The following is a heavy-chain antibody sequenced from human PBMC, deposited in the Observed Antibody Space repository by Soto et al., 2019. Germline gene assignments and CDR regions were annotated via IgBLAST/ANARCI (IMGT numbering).Heavy chain of an antibody. CDR1: GYTLTELS. Sequence: ASVKVSCKVSGYTLTELSMRWVRQAPGKGLEWMGGFDPEDGETIYAQKFQGRVTMTEDTSTDTAYMELSSLRSEDTAVYYCATGQTTVTTFEFDYWGQGTLVTVSS. CDR3: ATGQTTVTTFEFDY. J-gene: IGHJ4*02. D-gene: IGHD4-4*01. CDR2: FDPEDGET. V-gene: IGHV1-24*01.